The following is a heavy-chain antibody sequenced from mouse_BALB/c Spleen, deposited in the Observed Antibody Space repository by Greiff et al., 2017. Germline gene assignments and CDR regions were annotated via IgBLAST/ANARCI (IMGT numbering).Heavy chain of an antibody. Sequence: LVESGAELVRPGTSVKVSCKASGYAFTNYLIEWVKQRPGQGLEWIGVINPGSGGTNYNEKFKGKATLTADKSSSAAYMQLSSLTSDDSAVYFCARSRGLRDAMDYWGQGTSVTVSS. J-gene: IGHJ4*01. CDR3: ARSRGLRDAMDY. V-gene: IGHV1-54*01. D-gene: IGHD3-1*01. CDR2: INPGSGGT. CDR1: GYAFTNYL.